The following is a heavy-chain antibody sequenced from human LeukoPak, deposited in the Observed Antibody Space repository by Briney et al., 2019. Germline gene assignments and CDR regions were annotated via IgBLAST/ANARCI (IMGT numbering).Heavy chain of an antibody. V-gene: IGHV1-69*13. Sequence: ASVKVSCKASGYTFTGYYMHWVRQAPGHGLEWMGGSIPIFGTANYAQRFQSRVTITADESTSTAYMELSSLRSEDTAVYYGAREGSAADYWGQGTLVTVSS. CDR1: GYTFTGYY. D-gene: IGHD2-15*01. CDR2: SIPIFGTA. CDR3: AREGSAADY. J-gene: IGHJ4*02.